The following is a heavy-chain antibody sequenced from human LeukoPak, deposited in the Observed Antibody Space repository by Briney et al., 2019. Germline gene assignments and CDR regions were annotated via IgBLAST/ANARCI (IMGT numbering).Heavy chain of an antibody. Sequence: PSETLSLTCTVSGGSISSSSYYWGWIRQPPGKGLEWIGSIYYSGSTYYNPFLKSRVTISVDTSKNQFSLKLGSVTAADTAVYYCARSLAAIYWGQGTLVTVSS. D-gene: IGHD2-2*01. J-gene: IGHJ4*02. CDR3: ARSLAAIY. V-gene: IGHV4-39*01. CDR1: GGSISSSSYY. CDR2: IYYSGST.